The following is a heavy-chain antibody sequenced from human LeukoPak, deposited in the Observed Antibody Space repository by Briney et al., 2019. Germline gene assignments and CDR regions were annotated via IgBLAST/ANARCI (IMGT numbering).Heavy chain of an antibody. D-gene: IGHD1-14*01. V-gene: IGHV1-69*06. CDR1: GGTFSSYA. CDR2: IIPIFGTA. CDR3: ASGIGPVWRGDY. J-gene: IGHJ4*02. Sequence: VASVKVSCKASGGTFSSYAISWVRQAPGQGLEWMGGIIPIFGTANYAQKFQGRVTITADKSTSTAYMELSSLSSEDTAVYYCASGIGPVWRGDYWGQGTLVTVSS.